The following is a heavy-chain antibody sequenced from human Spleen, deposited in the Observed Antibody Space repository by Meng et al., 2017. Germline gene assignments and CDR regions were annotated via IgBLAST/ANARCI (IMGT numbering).Heavy chain of an antibody. D-gene: IGHD4-17*01. V-gene: IGHV5-51*01. CDR2: IFPGDSAT. J-gene: IGHJ5*02. CDR3: ARGGNGDYGWFDP. CDR1: GYIFTTYW. Sequence: KVSCKGSGYIFTTYWIAWVRQVPGKGLEWMGIIFPGDSATRYSPSFQGQVTMSADESINTAYLQWSTLKASDTAMYYCARGGNGDYGWFDPWGQGTLVTVSS.